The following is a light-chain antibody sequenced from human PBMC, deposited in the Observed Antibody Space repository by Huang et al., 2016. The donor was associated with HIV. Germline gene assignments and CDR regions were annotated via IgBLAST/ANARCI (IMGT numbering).Light chain of an antibody. V-gene: IGKV4-1*01. CDR1: QSLLYSLNNKNY. CDR3: QQYYQNPQT. CDR2: CAS. J-gene: IGKJ5*01. Sequence: DIVMTQSPDSLSVSPGERATIDCKSIQSLLYSLNNKNYLAWFQQKPGRPPKLLLYCASTRESGIPERFIGSGSGTDFTLTINNLQPEDVATYYCQQYYQNPQTFGQGT.